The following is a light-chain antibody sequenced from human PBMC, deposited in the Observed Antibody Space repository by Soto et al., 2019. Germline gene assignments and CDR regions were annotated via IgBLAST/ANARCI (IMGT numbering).Light chain of an antibody. CDR1: GGSIGSNY. V-gene: IGLV6-57*01. CDR3: QSHDDSNPWV. Sequence: NFMLTHPHSVSASPGKTVTISCTRSGGSIGSNYVQWYQQRPGSSPTTLIYEDDQRPSGVPDRFFGSIDTSSNSASLTISRLQTEDEADYYCQSHDDSNPWVFGGGTKLTVL. J-gene: IGLJ3*02. CDR2: EDD.